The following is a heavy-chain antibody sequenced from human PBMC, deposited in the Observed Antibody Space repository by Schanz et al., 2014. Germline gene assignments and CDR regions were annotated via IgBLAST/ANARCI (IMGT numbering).Heavy chain of an antibody. V-gene: IGHV4-34*01. J-gene: IGHJ4*02. CDR2: IHHSGST. Sequence: QVQLQQWGAGLLKPSETLSLTCAVYGGSFSGYYWTWIRQPPGKGLEWIGEIHHSGSTNYNPSLKGRVTIPGDPSKNHFSRRVPSVTATDTAVYYCARLPGLYCSGGACYRGYWGQGTLVTVSS. D-gene: IGHD2-15*01. CDR3: ARLPGLYCSGGACYRGY. CDR1: GGSFSGYY.